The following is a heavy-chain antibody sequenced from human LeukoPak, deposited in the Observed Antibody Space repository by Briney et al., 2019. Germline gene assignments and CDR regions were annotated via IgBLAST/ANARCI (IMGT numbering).Heavy chain of an antibody. CDR3: ARDKHYYDSSGHFGDY. CDR1: GYTFTSYY. V-gene: IGHV1-46*01. J-gene: IGHJ4*02. CDR2: INPSGGST. D-gene: IGHD3-22*01. Sequence: ASVKVSCKVSGYTFTSYYMHWVRQAPGQGLEWMGIINPSGGSTSYAQKFQGRVTMTRDTSTSTVYMELSSLRSEDTAVYYCARDKHYYDSSGHFGDYWGQGTLVTVSS.